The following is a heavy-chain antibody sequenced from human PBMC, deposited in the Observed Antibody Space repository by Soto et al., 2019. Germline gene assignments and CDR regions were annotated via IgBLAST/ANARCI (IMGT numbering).Heavy chain of an antibody. Sequence: GECLKISCKGSGYIFTSYWISWVRQIPGNGLEWMGRIDPSDSYTNYSPSFQGHVTISADKSISTAYLQWSSLKASDTAMYYCARLRGSSSSPYYYGMDVWGQGTTVTVSS. V-gene: IGHV5-10-1*01. CDR3: ARLRGSSSSPYYYGMDV. CDR2: IDPSDSYT. J-gene: IGHJ6*02. D-gene: IGHD6-6*01. CDR1: GYIFTSYW.